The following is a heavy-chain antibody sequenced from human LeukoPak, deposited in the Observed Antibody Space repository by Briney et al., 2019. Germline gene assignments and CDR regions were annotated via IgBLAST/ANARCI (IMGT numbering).Heavy chain of an antibody. CDR2: ISGSGDST. CDR1: GFTFSSYA. CDR3: ARQGPTYYGDPTDY. J-gene: IGHJ4*02. D-gene: IGHD4-17*01. V-gene: IGHV3-23*01. Sequence: GGSLRLSCAASGFTFSSYALSWVRQAPGKGLEWVSAISGSGDSTYYADSVKGRFTISRDNSKNTLYLQMNSLRAEDTAVYYCARQGPTYYGDPTDYWGQGTLVTVSS.